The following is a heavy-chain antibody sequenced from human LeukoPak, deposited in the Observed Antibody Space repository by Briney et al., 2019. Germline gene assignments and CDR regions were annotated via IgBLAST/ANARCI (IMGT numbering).Heavy chain of an antibody. J-gene: IGHJ4*02. Sequence: SETLSLTCTVSGGSISSYYWSWIRQPPGKGLEWIGYIYYSGSTNYNPSLKSRVTISVDTSKNQFSLKLSSVTAADTAVYYCARALDYWGQGTLVTVS. CDR3: ARALDY. V-gene: IGHV4-59*01. CDR2: IYYSGST. CDR1: GGSISSYY.